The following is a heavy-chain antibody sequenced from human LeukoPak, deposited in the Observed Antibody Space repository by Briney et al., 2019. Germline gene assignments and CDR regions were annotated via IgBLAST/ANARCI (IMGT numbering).Heavy chain of an antibody. V-gene: IGHV3-23*01. D-gene: IGHD3-22*01. CDR1: GFTFSSYA. CDR3: AKEPGTYDSSGYYYVTGRFDY. Sequence: GGSLRLSCAASGFTFSSYAMSWVRQAPGKGLEWVSAISGNGGSTYYADSVKGRFTISRDNSKNTLYLQMNSLRAEDTAVYYCAKEPGTYDSSGYYYVTGRFDYWGQGTLVTVSS. CDR2: ISGNGGST. J-gene: IGHJ4*02.